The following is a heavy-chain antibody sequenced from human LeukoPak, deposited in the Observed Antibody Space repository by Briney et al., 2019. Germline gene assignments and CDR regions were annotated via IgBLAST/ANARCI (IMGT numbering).Heavy chain of an antibody. CDR1: GGSISTGNYY. Sequence: KPSETLSLTCTVSGGSISTGNYYWGWIRQPPGKGLEWIGSIYYSGSTFDNPSLKSRVTMSVDTSKNHFSMRLNSVTAADTAVYYCARGPRRITIFGVVMTYAFDIWGQGTMVTVSS. J-gene: IGHJ3*02. CDR3: ARGPRRITIFGVVMTYAFDI. CDR2: IYYSGST. D-gene: IGHD3-3*01. V-gene: IGHV4-39*02.